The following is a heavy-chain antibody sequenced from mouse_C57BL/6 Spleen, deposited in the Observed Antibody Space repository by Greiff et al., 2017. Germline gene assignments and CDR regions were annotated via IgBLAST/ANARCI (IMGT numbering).Heavy chain of an antibody. CDR3: ASPYDGSSPFAY. J-gene: IGHJ3*01. Sequence: QVQLQQPGAELVKPGASVKLSCKASGYTFTSYWMQWVKQRPGQGLEWIGEIDPSDSYTNYNQKFKGKATLTVDTSSSPAYMQLSSLPSEDSAVYYGASPYDGSSPFAYWGQGTLVTVSA. CDR2: IDPSDSYT. D-gene: IGHD1-1*01. CDR1: GYTFTSYW. V-gene: IGHV1-50*01.